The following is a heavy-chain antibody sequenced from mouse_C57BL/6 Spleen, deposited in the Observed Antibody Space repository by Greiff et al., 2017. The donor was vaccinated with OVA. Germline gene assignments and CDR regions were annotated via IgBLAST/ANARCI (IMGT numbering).Heavy chain of an antibody. CDR3: ARHRITTVVPSGAFDY. J-gene: IGHJ2*01. CDR2: ISGGGGNT. D-gene: IGHD1-1*01. V-gene: IGHV5-9*01. Sequence: EVKLQESGGGLVKPGGSLKLSCAASGFTFSSYTMSWVRQTPEKRLEWVATISGGGGNTYYPDSVKGRFTISRDNAKNTLYLQMSSLRSEDTALYYCARHRITTVVPSGAFDYWGQGTTLTVSS. CDR1: GFTFSSYT.